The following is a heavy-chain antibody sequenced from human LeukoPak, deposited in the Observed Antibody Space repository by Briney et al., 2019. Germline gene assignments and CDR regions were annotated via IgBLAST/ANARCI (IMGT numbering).Heavy chain of an antibody. CDR1: GYSFTSYW. D-gene: IGHD3-10*01. V-gene: IGHV5-51*07. CDR3: ARLLRFGEFSFDY. Sequence: GASLRISCKGSGYSFTSYWIGWVHQMPGKGLEWMGIIYPGDSDTRYSPSFQGQVTISADRSISTAYLQWSSLKASDTAMYYCARLLRFGEFSFDYWGQGTLVTVSS. J-gene: IGHJ4*02. CDR2: IYPGDSDT.